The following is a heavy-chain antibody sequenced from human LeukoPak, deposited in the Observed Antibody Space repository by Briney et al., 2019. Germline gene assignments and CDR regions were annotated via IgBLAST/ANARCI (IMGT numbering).Heavy chain of an antibody. CDR2: IYYSGST. J-gene: IGHJ6*03. V-gene: IGHV4-39*07. Sequence: SETLSLTCTVSGGSISSSSYYWGWIRQPPGKGLEWIGSIYYSGSTYYNPSLKSRVTISVDTSKNQFSLKLSSVTAADTAVYYCARGPDSRSLTPYYYYYMDVWGKGTTVTVSS. CDR1: GGSISSSSYY. CDR3: ARGPDSRSLTPYYYYYMDV.